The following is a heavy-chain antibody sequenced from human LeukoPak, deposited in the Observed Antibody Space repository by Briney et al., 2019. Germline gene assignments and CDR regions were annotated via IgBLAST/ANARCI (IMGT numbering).Heavy chain of an antibody. D-gene: IGHD6-19*01. CDR1: GYTFTSYD. CDR3: ARDLSSSGWVNYYYGMDV. Sequence: ASVKVSCKASGYTFTSYDINWVRQATGQGLEWMGWMNPNSGNTGYAQKFQGRVTMTRDTSISTAYMELSRLRSDDTAVYYCARDLSSSGWVNYYYGMDVWGQGTTVTVSS. V-gene: IGHV1-8*01. CDR2: MNPNSGNT. J-gene: IGHJ6*02.